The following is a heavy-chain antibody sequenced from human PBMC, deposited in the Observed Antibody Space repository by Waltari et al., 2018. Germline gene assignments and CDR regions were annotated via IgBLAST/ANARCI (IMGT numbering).Heavy chain of an antibody. CDR1: EYTFTSSY. Sequence: QVQLVQSGAEVKKPGASVKISCKTSEYTFTSSYIHWVRQAPGQGREWMGIISPSGGSTIYAQKCQGRVTMTRDTSTSTVYMELSSLRSDDTAVYYCALDTGALWLDVWGQGTTVTVSS. J-gene: IGHJ6*02. CDR2: ISPSGGST. V-gene: IGHV1-46*01. CDR3: ALDTGALWLDV. D-gene: IGHD2-21*01.